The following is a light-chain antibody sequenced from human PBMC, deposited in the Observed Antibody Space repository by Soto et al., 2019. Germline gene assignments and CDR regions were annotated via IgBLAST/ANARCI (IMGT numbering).Light chain of an antibody. CDR2: GAS. V-gene: IGKV3D-7*01. CDR1: QSVSSSY. Sequence: EIVLTQSPGTLSLSPGERATLSCRASQSVSSSYLAWYQQKPGQAHRLLIYGASTRATGIQARFSGSGSGTEFTPTITSLQAEDAAVYYCKQYYYFPLTFGGGTKVDIK. CDR3: KQYYYFPLT. J-gene: IGKJ4*01.